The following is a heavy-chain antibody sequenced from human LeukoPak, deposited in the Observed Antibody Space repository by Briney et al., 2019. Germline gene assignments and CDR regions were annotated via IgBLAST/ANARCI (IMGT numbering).Heavy chain of an antibody. Sequence: GGSLRPSCTASGLTFSNYAMSWVRQAPGKGLEWVSAISGSGGSTYYADSVKGRFTISRDNSKNTLYLQMNSLRAEDTAVYYCARTVTYYYDSSGYYSPPFYYFDYWGQGTLVTVSS. J-gene: IGHJ4*02. CDR3: ARTVTYYYDSSGYYSPPFYYFDY. D-gene: IGHD3-22*01. CDR1: GLTFSNYA. V-gene: IGHV3-23*01. CDR2: ISGSGGST.